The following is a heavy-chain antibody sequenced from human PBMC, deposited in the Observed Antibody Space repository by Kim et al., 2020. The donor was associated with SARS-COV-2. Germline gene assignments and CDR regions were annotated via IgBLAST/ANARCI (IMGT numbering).Heavy chain of an antibody. J-gene: IGHJ4*02. Sequence: GESLQISCKGSGYSFTSYWIGWVRQMPGKGLEWMGIIYPGDSDTRYSPSFQGQVTISADKSISTAYLQWSSLKASDTAMYYCARLMGYCSSTSCYAGPPVGDYWGQGTLVTVSS. CDR3: ARLMGYCSSTSCYAGPPVGDY. CDR1: GYSFTSYW. V-gene: IGHV5-51*01. CDR2: IYPGDSDT. D-gene: IGHD2-2*01.